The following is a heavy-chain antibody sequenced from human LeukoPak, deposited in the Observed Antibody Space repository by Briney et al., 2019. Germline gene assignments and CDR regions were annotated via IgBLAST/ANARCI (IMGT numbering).Heavy chain of an antibody. Sequence: GGSLRLSCAASGFTFSSYAMSWVRQAPGKGLEWVSAISGSGDSIYYADSVKGRFTISRDDSKNTLCLQMNSLRAEDTAVYYCAKSKESYYYGMDVWGQGTTVTVSS. CDR1: GFTFSSYA. J-gene: IGHJ6*02. V-gene: IGHV3-23*01. CDR3: AKSKESYYYGMDV. CDR2: ISGSGDSI.